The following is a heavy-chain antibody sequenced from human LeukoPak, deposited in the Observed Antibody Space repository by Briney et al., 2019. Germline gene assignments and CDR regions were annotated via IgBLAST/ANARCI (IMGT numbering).Heavy chain of an antibody. Sequence: GGSLRLSCAASGFTLGHYDMHWVRQAPGEGLEWVAVMSYDGTNKYYTDSVRGRFTISRDSSTNSLYLQMNSLRAEDTAVYFCAKDLSRNFHWYYMGVWGKGTTVTVSS. D-gene: IGHD1-14*01. J-gene: IGHJ6*03. V-gene: IGHV3-30*18. CDR3: AKDLSRNFHWYYMGV. CDR1: GFTLGHYD. CDR2: MSYDGTNK.